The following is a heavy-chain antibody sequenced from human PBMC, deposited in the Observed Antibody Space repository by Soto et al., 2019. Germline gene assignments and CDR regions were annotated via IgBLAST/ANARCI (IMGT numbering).Heavy chain of an antibody. V-gene: IGHV1-18*04. CDR1: GYTFTSYG. CDR3: ARAGQYYCGSRRPFYYGMEV. J-gene: IGHJ6*02. D-gene: IGHD3-10*01. CDR2: ISGYNGNT. Sequence: QVQLVQSGAEVKKPGASVKVACKASGYTFTSYGVSWVRQAPGQGLEWMGWISGYNGNTNYAQKLQGRVTMTTDTSTSTAYMELRSLRYDDTAVYYCARAGQYYCGSRRPFYYGMEVWGQGITVTVSS.